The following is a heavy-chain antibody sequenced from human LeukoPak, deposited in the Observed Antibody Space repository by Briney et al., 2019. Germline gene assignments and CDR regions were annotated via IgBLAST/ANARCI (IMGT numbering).Heavy chain of an antibody. CDR2: ISGSGGST. J-gene: IGHJ4*02. CDR1: GFTVSSNY. Sequence: GGSLRLSCAASGFTVSSNYMSWVRQAPGKGLEWVSAISGSGGSTYYADSVKGRFTISRDNSKNTLYLQMNSLRAEDSAVYYCAKDGPRYGYGYWDYWGQGTLVTVSS. CDR3: AKDGPRYGYGYWDY. D-gene: IGHD5-18*01. V-gene: IGHV3-23*01.